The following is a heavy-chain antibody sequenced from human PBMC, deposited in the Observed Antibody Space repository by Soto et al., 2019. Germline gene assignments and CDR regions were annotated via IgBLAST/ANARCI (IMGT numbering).Heavy chain of an antibody. D-gene: IGHD6-13*01. J-gene: IGHJ5*02. V-gene: IGHV4-30-4*01. Sequence: SETLSLTCNVSGGPINSPDYYWTWIRQSPGKGLEWIGYLYFNGGTQYNPSLRTPISMSLDTSKKHFSLKMRSVTGADTAVYYCARGISKYSSWYEPHTGLDAWGQGALVTVSS. CDR3: ARGISKYSSWYEPHTGLDA. CDR2: LYFNGGT. CDR1: GGPINSPDYY.